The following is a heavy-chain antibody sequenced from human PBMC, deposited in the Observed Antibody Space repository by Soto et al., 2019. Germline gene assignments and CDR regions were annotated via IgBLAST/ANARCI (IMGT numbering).Heavy chain of an antibody. Sequence: SVKVSCKASGGTFSSHTISWVRQAPGQGLEWMGRIIPILGIANYAQKFQGRVTITADKSTSTAYMELSSLRSEDTAVYYCARDRRPNCSGGSCYSHWYFDLWGRGTLVTVSS. CDR3: ARDRRPNCSGGSCYSHWYFDL. D-gene: IGHD2-15*01. CDR1: GGTFSSHT. CDR2: IIPILGIA. V-gene: IGHV1-69*04. J-gene: IGHJ2*01.